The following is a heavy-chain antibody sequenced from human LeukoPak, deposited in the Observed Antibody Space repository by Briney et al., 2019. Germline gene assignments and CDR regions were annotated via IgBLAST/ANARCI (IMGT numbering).Heavy chain of an antibody. CDR1: GGSITTYS. D-gene: IGHD2/OR15-2a*01. V-gene: IGHV4-4*07. CDR3: ARDFSSKNWFDT. J-gene: IGHJ5*02. CDR2: FYSSGST. Sequence: KPSETLSLTCTVFGGSITTYSWSWIRQPAGRGLEWIGRFYSSGSTDYNPSLTSRVTMSVDTSKNQVSLKLSSVTAADTAIYYCARDFSSKNWFDTWGQGTLVTVSS.